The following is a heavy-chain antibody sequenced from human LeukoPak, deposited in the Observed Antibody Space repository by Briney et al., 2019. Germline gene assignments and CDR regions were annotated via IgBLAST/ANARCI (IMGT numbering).Heavy chain of an antibody. V-gene: IGHV3-23*01. CDR3: AKWGDYDVLTGYYVSDY. D-gene: IGHD3-9*01. CDR1: GFTFSNYA. CDR2: ITGSGGNT. Sequence: GASLRLSCAASGFTFSNYAMSWVRQAPGKGLEWVSAITGSGGNTHYADSVKGRFTISRDNSKHTVFLQMNSLRAEDTAVYYCAKWGDYDVLTGYYVSDYWGQGTLVTVSS. J-gene: IGHJ4*02.